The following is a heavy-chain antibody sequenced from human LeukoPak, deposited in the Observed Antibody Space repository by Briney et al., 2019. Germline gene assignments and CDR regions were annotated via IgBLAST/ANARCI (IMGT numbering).Heavy chain of an antibody. CDR2: INHSGST. V-gene: IGHV4-34*01. CDR1: GGSFSGYY. CDR3: AREYKVRYSSGWYWFDP. Sequence: SETLSLTCAVYGGSFSGYYWSWIRQPPGKGLEWIGEINHSGSTNYNPSLKSRVTISVDTSKNQFSLKLSSVTAADTAVYYCAREYKVRYSSGWYWFDPWGQGTLVTVSS. D-gene: IGHD6-19*01. J-gene: IGHJ5*02.